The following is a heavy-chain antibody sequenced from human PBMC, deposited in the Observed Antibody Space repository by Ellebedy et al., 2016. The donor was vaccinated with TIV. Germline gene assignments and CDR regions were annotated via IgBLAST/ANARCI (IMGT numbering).Heavy chain of an antibody. Sequence: ASVKVSCKASGYTFTSYGITWVRQAPGQGLEWMGWINAYNGNTNSAQNLQGRVTMTTDTSTTTAYMELRSLRSDDTAVYYCARGTWIYYYYMDVWGTGTTVTVSS. CDR3: ARGTWIYYYYMDV. CDR2: INAYNGNT. CDR1: GYTFTSYG. D-gene: IGHD2-2*03. V-gene: IGHV1-18*01. J-gene: IGHJ6*03.